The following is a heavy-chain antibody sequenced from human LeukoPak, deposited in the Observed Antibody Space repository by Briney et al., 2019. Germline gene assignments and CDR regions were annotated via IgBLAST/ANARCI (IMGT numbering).Heavy chain of an antibody. J-gene: IGHJ4*02. V-gene: IGHV1-2*02. Sequence: GASVKVSCKASGYTITGYYMHWVRQAPGQGLEWMGWINPNSGGTNYAQNLQGRVTMTTDTSTSTAYMELRSLRSDDTAVYYCARDRQGEIRGVITRLFDYWGQGTLVTVSS. CDR3: ARDRQGEIRGVITRLFDY. CDR1: GYTITGYY. CDR2: INPNSGGT. D-gene: IGHD3-10*01.